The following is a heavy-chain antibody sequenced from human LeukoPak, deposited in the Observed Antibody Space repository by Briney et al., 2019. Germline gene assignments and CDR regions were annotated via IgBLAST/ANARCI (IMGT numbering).Heavy chain of an antibody. CDR2: ISSSSSYI. CDR1: GFTFSSYS. D-gene: IGHD1-26*01. Sequence: GGSLRLSCAASGFTFSSYSMTWVRQAPGKGLEWVSSISSSSSYIYYADSVKGRFTISRDNAKNSLYLQMNSLRAEDTAVYYCARDRIVGATSFWFDPWGQGTLVTVSS. J-gene: IGHJ5*02. CDR3: ARDRIVGATSFWFDP. V-gene: IGHV3-21*01.